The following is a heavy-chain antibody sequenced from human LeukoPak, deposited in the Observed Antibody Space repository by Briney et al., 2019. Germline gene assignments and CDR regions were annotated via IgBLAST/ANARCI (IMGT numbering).Heavy chain of an antibody. Sequence: ASVKVSCKASGYSFTGYYIHWVRQAPEQGLEWMGRINPNSGDTNYAQKFQGRVTMTRDTSINTAYMELSSLRSEDTAVYYCARKPWFGESYYFDYWGQGTLVTVSS. CDR1: GYSFTGYY. V-gene: IGHV1-2*06. CDR3: ARKPWFGESYYFDY. CDR2: INPNSGDT. J-gene: IGHJ4*02. D-gene: IGHD3-10*01.